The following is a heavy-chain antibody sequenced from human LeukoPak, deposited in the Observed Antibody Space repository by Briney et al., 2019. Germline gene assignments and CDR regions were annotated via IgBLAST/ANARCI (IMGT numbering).Heavy chain of an antibody. CDR1: GGSISSGSYY. CDR2: IYTSGST. V-gene: IGHV4-61*02. J-gene: IGHJ6*03. CDR3: ARVASSSNYYYYYMDV. D-gene: IGHD6-6*01. Sequence: SETLSLTCTVSGGSISSGSYYWSWIRQPAGKGLEWIGRIYTSGSTNYNPPLKSRVTISVDTSKNQFSLKLSSVTAADTAVYYCARVASSSNYYYYYMDVWGKGTTVTVSS.